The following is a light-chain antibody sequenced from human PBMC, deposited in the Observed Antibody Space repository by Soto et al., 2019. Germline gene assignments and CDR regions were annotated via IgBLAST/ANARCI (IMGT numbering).Light chain of an antibody. CDR1: SSNIGAGYD. CDR2: DNN. V-gene: IGLV1-40*01. J-gene: IGLJ3*02. Sequence: QSVLTQPPSVSGAPGQRVTISCIGSSSNIGAGYDVHWYQQLPGTAPKLLIFDNNNRPSGVPDRFSASKSGTSASLAITGLQGEDEADYYCQSSDNSLNGGVFGGGTKLTVL. CDR3: QSSDNSLNGGV.